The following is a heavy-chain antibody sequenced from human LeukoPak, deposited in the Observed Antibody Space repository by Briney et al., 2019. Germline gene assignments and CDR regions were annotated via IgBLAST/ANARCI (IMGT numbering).Heavy chain of an antibody. V-gene: IGHV4-59*08. CDR1: GGSISNYY. Sequence: SETLSLTCTVSGGSISNYYWSWIRQPPGKGLEWVGYVYYSGSTSYNASLKSRIAISVDTSKNQFSLRLSSVTAADTAVYYCARRVSFYYFDYWGQGALVTVSS. CDR2: VYYSGST. CDR3: ARRVSFYYFDY. J-gene: IGHJ4*02. D-gene: IGHD5/OR15-5a*01.